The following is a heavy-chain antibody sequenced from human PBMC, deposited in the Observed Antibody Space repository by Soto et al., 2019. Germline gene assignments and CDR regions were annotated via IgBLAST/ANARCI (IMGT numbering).Heavy chain of an antibody. CDR1: GISVSTSDYY. CDR3: AGFVVPDSRNSDFD. CDR2: IYYSGST. J-gene: IGHJ4*01. V-gene: IGHV4-39*01. Sequence: PSETLSLTCTVSGISVSTSDYYWGWVRQPPGKGLDWIGNIYYSGSTFYNPSLRSRVTLSVDTSKNQFSLRLNSVTAADTAVYFCAGFVVPDSRNSDFD. D-gene: IGHD2-15*01.